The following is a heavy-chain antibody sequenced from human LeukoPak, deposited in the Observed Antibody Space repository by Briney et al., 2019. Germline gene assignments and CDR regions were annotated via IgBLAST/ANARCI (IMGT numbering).Heavy chain of an antibody. D-gene: IGHD5-12*01. J-gene: IGHJ4*02. CDR1: GGSISSSNYY. CDR3: ARRVIAATIDY. Sequence: PSETLSLTCTVSGGSISSSNYYWAWIRQPPGKGLEWIGSIIYTGRTFYNPSLKSRVTISVDTSKNQFSLKLSSVTAADTAVFYCARRVIAATIDYWGQGTLVTVSS. V-gene: IGHV4-39*01. CDR2: IIYTGRT.